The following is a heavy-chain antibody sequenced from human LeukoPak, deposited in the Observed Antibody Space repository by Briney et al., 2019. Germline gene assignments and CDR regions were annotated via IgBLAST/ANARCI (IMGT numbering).Heavy chain of an antibody. D-gene: IGHD3-3*01. CDR3: ARGGSVSRTIFGAVPLRNGFDP. CDR2: MNPNRGNT. Sequence: ASVTVSFTASGSTFTIYDINWVRQATGQGLEWMGWMNPNRGNTGYSQKFQGRVTMTRNTSISTAYMELSRLRSEDTAVYYCARGGSVSRTIFGAVPLRNGFDPWGQGTLVTVSS. V-gene: IGHV1-8*01. J-gene: IGHJ5*02. CDR1: GSTFTIYD.